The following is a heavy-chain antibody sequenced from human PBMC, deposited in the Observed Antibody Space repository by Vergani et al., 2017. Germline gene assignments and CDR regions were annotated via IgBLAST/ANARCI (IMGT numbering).Heavy chain of an antibody. V-gene: IGHV4-30-2*01. CDR1: GGSISSGGYS. J-gene: IGHJ4*02. D-gene: IGHD3-16*02. CDR3: ARGVSMITFGGVIVVREFDY. Sequence: QLQLQESGSGLVKPSQTLSLTCAVSGGSISSGGYSWSWIRQPPGKGLEWIGYIYHSGSTYYNPSLTSRVTISVDRSKNQFSLKLSSVTAADTAVYYCARGVSMITFGGVIVVREFDYWGQGTLVTVSS. CDR2: IYHSGST.